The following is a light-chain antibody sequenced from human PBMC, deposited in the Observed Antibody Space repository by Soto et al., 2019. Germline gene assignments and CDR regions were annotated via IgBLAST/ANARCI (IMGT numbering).Light chain of an antibody. J-gene: IGKJ5*01. CDR1: QSVSSNS. Sequence: EIVLTQSPGTLSLSPGERATLSCRASQSVSSNSLAWYLQKPGQAPRLLISGASNRATGIADRFSGSGSGADFTLTISRLEPEDFAVYFCQHHGGSITFGQGTRLDIK. CDR2: GAS. V-gene: IGKV3-20*01. CDR3: QHHGGSIT.